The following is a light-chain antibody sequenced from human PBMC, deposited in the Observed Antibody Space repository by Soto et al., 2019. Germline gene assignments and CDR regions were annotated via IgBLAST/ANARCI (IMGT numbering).Light chain of an antibody. CDR2: KAS. V-gene: IGKV1-5*03. Sequence: DIQMTEAPSTLCASIGDRVTITCRASQSISSWLAWYQQKSGKAPKLLIYKASILESGVPSRFSGSGSGTEFTLTISSLQPDDFATYYCQHYNSYSEAFGQGTKVDIK. J-gene: IGKJ1*01. CDR1: QSISSW. CDR3: QHYNSYSEA.